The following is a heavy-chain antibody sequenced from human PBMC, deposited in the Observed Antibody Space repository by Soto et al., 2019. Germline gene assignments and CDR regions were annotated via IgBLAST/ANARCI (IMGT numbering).Heavy chain of an antibody. CDR3: ARGSSSYYDYGMDV. CDR2: IYDSGST. V-gene: IGHV4-30-2*01. CDR1: GDSISRGGYS. J-gene: IGHJ6*02. Sequence: SETLSLTCAVSGDSISRGGYSWTWIRQPPGKALEWIGNIYDSGSTSYNPSLKSRVTMSVDRSKNQFSLRLTSVTAADTAVYFCARGSSSYYDYGMDVWGQGTTDTVSS. D-gene: IGHD6-6*01.